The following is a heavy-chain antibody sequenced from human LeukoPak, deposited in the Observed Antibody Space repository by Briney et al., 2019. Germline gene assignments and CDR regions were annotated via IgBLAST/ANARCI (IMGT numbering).Heavy chain of an antibody. CDR3: VRDLDWGAFDV. CDR1: GFHFSTHG. D-gene: IGHD3/OR15-3a*01. CDR2: ISPPGDIT. J-gene: IGHJ3*01. V-gene: IGHV3-23*01. Sequence: GGSLRLSCAASGFHFSTHGMNWVRQAPGKGLEWVSGISPPGDITYYADSVMGRFTISRDNRKNTVSLQMNSLRAGDTALYYCVRDLDWGAFDVWGQGTMVTVSS.